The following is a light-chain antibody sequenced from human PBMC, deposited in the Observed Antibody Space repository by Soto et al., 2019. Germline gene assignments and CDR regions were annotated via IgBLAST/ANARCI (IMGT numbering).Light chain of an antibody. J-gene: IGKJ1*01. CDR3: QQYNNWPPRAWT. Sequence: EIVMTQSPATLSVSPGERATLSCRASQSVSSNLAWYQQKPGQAPRLLIYGASTRATGIPARFSGSGSGTEFPLTISSLPSEDFAVYYCQQYNNWPPRAWTFGQGTKVEIK. CDR1: QSVSSN. CDR2: GAS. V-gene: IGKV3-15*01.